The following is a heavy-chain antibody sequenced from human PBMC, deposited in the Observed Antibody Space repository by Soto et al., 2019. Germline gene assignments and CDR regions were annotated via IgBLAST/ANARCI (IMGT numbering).Heavy chain of an antibody. CDR2: IYHSGST. Sequence: SSETLSLTCAVSGGSISSGGYSWSWIRQPPGKGLEWIGYIYHSGSTYYNPSLKSRVTISVDRSKNQFSLKLSSVTAADTAVYHCASHRAVAGTWHFDYWGQGTLVTVSS. D-gene: IGHD6-19*01. J-gene: IGHJ4*02. CDR1: GGSISSGGYS. V-gene: IGHV4-30-2*01. CDR3: ASHRAVAGTWHFDY.